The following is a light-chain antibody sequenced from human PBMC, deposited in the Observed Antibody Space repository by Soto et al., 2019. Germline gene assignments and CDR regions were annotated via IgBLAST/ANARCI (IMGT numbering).Light chain of an antibody. J-gene: IGKJ2*01. CDR3: QQYYSTPLT. V-gene: IGKV4-1*01. Sequence: DIVMTQSPDSLAVSLGERATINCKSSQSVLYSSKNKNCLAWYQQKPGQPPKLLIYWACIRESGVPDRFRGSGSGKDFALTIRSLQAEDVAVYYCQQYYSTPLTFGQGTKLEIK. CDR2: WAC. CDR1: QSVLYSSKNKNC.